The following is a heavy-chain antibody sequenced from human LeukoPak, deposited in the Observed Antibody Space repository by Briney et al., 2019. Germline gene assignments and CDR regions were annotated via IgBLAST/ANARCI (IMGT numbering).Heavy chain of an antibody. D-gene: IGHD1-1*01. J-gene: IGHJ4*02. CDR3: KSGGAAPGSFDY. V-gene: IGHV3-7*01. CDR1: GFTFSRYW. Sequence: EGSLRLSCAASGFTFSRYWMSWMRQAPGKGLEWVANIKYDGSEDYYVDSVKGRFTISRDNAKNTLYLQLNSLRVEDTAVYYCKSGGAAPGSFDYWGQGTLVTVSP. CDR2: IKYDGSED.